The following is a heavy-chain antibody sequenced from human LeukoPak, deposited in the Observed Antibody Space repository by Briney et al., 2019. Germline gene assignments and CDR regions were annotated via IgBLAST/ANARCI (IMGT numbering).Heavy chain of an antibody. CDR3: ATDIAAARLFDY. CDR2: ISSNGGST. J-gene: IGHJ4*02. D-gene: IGHD6-13*01. V-gene: IGHV3-64*01. CDR1: GFTFSSYA. Sequence: GGSLRLSCAASGFTFSSYAMHWVRQAPGKGLEYVSAISSNGGSTYYANSVKGRFTISRDNPKNTLYLQVGSLRAEDMAVYYCATDIAAARLFDYWGQGTLVTVSS.